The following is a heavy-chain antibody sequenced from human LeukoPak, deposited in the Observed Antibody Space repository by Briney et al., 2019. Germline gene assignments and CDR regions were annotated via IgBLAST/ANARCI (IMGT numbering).Heavy chain of an antibody. CDR1: GGSLNNYY. CDR3: ARVDDWNALEY. J-gene: IGHJ4*02. V-gene: IGHV4-59*01. CDR2: IYYSGST. D-gene: IGHD1-1*01. Sequence: PSETLSLTCTVSGGSLNNYYWSWIRQPPGKALEWIGYIYYSGSTNYNPSPKSRVTISVDTSKNQFSLKLNSVTAADTALYYCARVDDWNALEYWGQGTLVTVSS.